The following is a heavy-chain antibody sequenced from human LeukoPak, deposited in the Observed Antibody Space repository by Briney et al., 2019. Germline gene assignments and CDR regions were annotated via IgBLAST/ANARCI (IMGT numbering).Heavy chain of an antibody. D-gene: IGHD2-2*01. CDR3: ARDSSSVVVPARYYYYMDV. V-gene: IGHV1-2*02. Sequence: ASVKVSCKASGYTFTGYYMHWVRQAPGQGLEWMGWINPNSGGTNYAQKSQGRVTMTRDTSISTAYMELSRLRSDDTAVYYCARDSSSVVVPARYYYYMDVWGKGTTVTVSS. CDR2: INPNSGGT. J-gene: IGHJ6*03. CDR1: GYTFTGYY.